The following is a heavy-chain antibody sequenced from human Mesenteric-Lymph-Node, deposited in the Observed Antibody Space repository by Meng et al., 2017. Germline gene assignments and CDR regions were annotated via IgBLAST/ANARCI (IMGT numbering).Heavy chain of an antibody. CDR1: GFTFSNYW. V-gene: IGHV3-74*03. CDR2: INTDGSRA. Sequence: GESLKISCAASGFTFSNYWMHWVRQAPGKGLVWVSRINTDGSRATYADSVKGRFTISRDNAKNTLYLQMNSLRAEDTAVYYCAKVAADTRGFYYYGMDVWGQGTTVTVSS. CDR3: AKVAADTRGFYYYGMDV. D-gene: IGHD2-15*01. J-gene: IGHJ6*02.